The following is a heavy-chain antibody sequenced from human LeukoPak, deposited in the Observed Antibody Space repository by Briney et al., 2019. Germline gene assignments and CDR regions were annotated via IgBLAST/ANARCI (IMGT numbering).Heavy chain of an antibody. D-gene: IGHD6-13*01. V-gene: IGHV1-8*01. J-gene: IGHJ4*02. CDR2: MNPNSGNT. CDR3: ARGLYSSSWYAY. CDR1: GYTFTGYD. Sequence: GASVKVSCKASGYTFTGYDINWVRQATGQGLEWMGWMNPNSGNTGYAQKFQGRVTMTRNTSISTAYMELSRLRSDDTAVYYCARGLYSSSWYAYWGQGTLVTVSS.